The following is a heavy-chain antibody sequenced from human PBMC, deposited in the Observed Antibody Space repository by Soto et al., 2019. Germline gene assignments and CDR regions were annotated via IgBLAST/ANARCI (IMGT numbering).Heavy chain of an antibody. CDR1: GYTFTSYG. J-gene: IGHJ4*02. Sequence: QFHLVQSGAEVKKPGASVKVSCKASGYTFTSYGITWVRQAPGQGHEWMGWISAHNGNTDYAQKLQGRVIVTRDTSTSTAYMELRSLRSDDTAVYYCARGRYGDYWGQGALVTVSS. V-gene: IGHV1-18*01. D-gene: IGHD1-1*01. CDR3: ARGRYGDY. CDR2: ISAHNGNT.